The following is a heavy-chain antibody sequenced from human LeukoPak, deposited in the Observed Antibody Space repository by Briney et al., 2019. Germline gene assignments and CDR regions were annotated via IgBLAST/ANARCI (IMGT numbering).Heavy chain of an antibody. V-gene: IGHV4-61*02. CDR3: ARVPTVTTPAYYYYMDV. Sequence: PSETLSLTCTVSGGSISSGSYYWSWIRQPAGKGLEWIGRIYTSGSTNYNPSLKSRVTISVDTSKNQFSLKLSSVTAADTAVYYCARVPTVTTPAYYYYMDVWGKGTTVTISS. J-gene: IGHJ6*03. CDR1: GGSISSGSYY. D-gene: IGHD4-17*01. CDR2: IYTSGST.